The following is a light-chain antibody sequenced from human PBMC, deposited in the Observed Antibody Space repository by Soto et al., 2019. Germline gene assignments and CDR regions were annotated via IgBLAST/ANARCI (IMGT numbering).Light chain of an antibody. CDR3: QVWDSGSDHVV. Sequence: SYELTQPPSVSVAPGKTARITCGGSNIGSKTVHWYQQKPGQAPVLVIYYDSDRPSGIPERFSGSNSENTATLTISRVEAGDEADYYCQVWDSGSDHVVFGGGTQLTVL. CDR2: YDS. CDR1: NIGSKT. J-gene: IGLJ2*01. V-gene: IGLV3-21*04.